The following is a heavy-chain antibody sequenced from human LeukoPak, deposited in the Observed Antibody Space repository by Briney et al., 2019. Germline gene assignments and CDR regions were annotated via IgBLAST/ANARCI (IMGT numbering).Heavy chain of an antibody. Sequence: PGGTLRLSCAASGFTFSTYAMSWVRQAPGTGLEWVSGISGSGDTTYYADSVKGRFTISRDNSKNTLYVEMNSPRAEDTAVYYCARGWLRPDYWGQGTLVTVSS. J-gene: IGHJ4*02. V-gene: IGHV3-23*01. D-gene: IGHD5-12*01. CDR3: ARGWLRPDY. CDR1: GFTFSTYA. CDR2: ISGSGDTT.